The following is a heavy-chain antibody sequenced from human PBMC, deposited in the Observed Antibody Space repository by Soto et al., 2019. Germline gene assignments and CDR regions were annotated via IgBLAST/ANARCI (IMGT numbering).Heavy chain of an antibody. Sequence: SETLSLTCTVSGGSISSGGYYWSWIRQHPGKGLEWIGYIYYSGSTYYNPSLKSRVTISVDTSKNQFSLKLSSVTAADTAVYYCARGLGRKTVLRFLEWLFPDYSYYGMDVWGQGTTVTVPS. CDR3: ARGLGRKTVLRFLEWLFPDYSYYGMDV. D-gene: IGHD3-3*01. V-gene: IGHV4-31*03. CDR2: IYYSGST. J-gene: IGHJ6*02. CDR1: GGSISSGGYY.